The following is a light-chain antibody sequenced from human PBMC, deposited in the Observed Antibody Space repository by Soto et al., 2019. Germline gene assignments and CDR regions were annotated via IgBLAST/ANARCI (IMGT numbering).Light chain of an antibody. CDR2: DVS. Sequence: QSVRTQPASVSGSLGQSITISCTGTRSDVGGYDYVSWYQHRPGEAPKLMIYDVSLRPSGVSYRFSGSKSGNTASLAISGLQAEDEGDYYCTSYTGGSTLVVFGGGTQLTVL. V-gene: IGLV2-14*03. J-gene: IGLJ2*01. CDR3: TSYTGGSTLVV. CDR1: RSDVGGYDY.